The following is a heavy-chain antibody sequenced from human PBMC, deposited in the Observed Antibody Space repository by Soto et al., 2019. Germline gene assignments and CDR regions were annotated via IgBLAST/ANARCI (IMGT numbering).Heavy chain of an antibody. Sequence: PSETLSLTCAVYGGSFSGYYWSWIRQPPGKGLEWIEEINHSGSTNYNPSLKSRVTISVDTSKNQFSLKLSSVTAADTAVYYCARGIAAAGTQTVFDYWGQGTLVTVSS. D-gene: IGHD6-13*01. V-gene: IGHV4-34*01. CDR2: INHSGST. CDR1: GGSFSGYY. J-gene: IGHJ4*02. CDR3: ARGIAAAGTQTVFDY.